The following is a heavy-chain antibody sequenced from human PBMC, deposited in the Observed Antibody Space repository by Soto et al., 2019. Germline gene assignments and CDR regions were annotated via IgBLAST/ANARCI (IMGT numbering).Heavy chain of an antibody. CDR3: AKDHKGILRFGELSYYYGMDV. J-gene: IGHJ6*02. D-gene: IGHD3-10*01. Sequence: GGSLRLACAASGFTFSSYAMSWVRQAPGKGLEWVSAISGSGGSTYYADSVKGRFTISRNNSKNTLYLQMNSLRAEDTAVYYCAKDHKGILRFGELSYYYGMDVWGQGTTVTVSS. CDR2: ISGSGGST. CDR1: GFTFSSYA. V-gene: IGHV3-23*01.